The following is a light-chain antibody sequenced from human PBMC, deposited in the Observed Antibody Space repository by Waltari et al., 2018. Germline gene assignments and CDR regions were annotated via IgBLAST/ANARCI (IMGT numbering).Light chain of an antibody. CDR2: YAA. CDR3: QLRSKWLRT. CDR1: QSVRTY. V-gene: IGKV3-11*01. J-gene: IGKJ1*01. Sequence: EIVLTQSPATLSLSPGERATLPCGASQSVRTYLAWYQQKPGQAPRLLIYYAATRATAIPARFSGSGSGTDFTLTISSLEPEDFAVYYCQLRSKWLRTFGQGTKVEV.